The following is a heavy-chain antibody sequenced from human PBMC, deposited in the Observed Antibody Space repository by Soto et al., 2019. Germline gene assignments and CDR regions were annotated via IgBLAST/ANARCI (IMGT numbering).Heavy chain of an antibody. CDR1: GYTFTTYW. CDR3: ARRAGVMVRFDY. CDR2: IYPSDSDT. D-gene: IGHD3-16*01. V-gene: IGHV5-51*01. J-gene: IGHJ4*02. Sequence: GESLKISCKTSGYTFTTYWVGWVRQRPGEGLEWMGIIYPSDSDTRYTPSFQGHVMFSVDKSLETAYLEWSSLKTSDTAVYFCARRAGVMVRFDYWGQGTQVTVSS.